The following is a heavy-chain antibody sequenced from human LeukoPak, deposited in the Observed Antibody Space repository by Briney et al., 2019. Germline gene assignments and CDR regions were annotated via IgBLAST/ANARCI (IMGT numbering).Heavy chain of an antibody. CDR2: IYYSGST. V-gene: IGHV4-59*01. CDR1: GGSISNYY. Sequence: ASQTLSLTCTVSGGSISNYYWTWIRQPPGKGLEWIGYIYYSGSTNYNPSLNSRVTISVDTSKNQFSLKLSSVTAADTAVYYCARDRSEFDYWGQGTLVTVSS. CDR3: ARDRSEFDY. J-gene: IGHJ4*02.